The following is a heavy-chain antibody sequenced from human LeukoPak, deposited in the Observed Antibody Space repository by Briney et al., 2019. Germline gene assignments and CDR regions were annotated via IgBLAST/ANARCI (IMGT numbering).Heavy chain of an antibody. V-gene: IGHV3-21*01. CDR1: GFTFSSYS. D-gene: IGHD6-13*01. CDR3: ARDFRYSSSWTPIYTIDY. CDR2: ISSSSSYI. Sequence: PGGSLRLSCAASGFTFSSYSMNWVRQAPGKGLEWVSSISSSSSYIYYADSVKGRFTISRDNAKNSLYLQMNSLRAEDTAVYYCARDFRYSSSWTPIYTIDYWGQGTLVTVSS. J-gene: IGHJ4*02.